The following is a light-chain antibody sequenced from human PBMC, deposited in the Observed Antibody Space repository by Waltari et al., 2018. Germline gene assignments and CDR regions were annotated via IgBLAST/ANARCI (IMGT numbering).Light chain of an antibody. Sequence: DIQLTQSPSTLSASVGDRVTLTCRASQGIGRWLAWYQQKPGKTPDLLIYKASILERGVPSRFSGSGSGTEFTLTITGLQPDDFATYYCQQCNGSPWTFGQGTKVEIK. J-gene: IGKJ1*01. V-gene: IGKV1-5*03. CDR3: QQCNGSPWT. CDR1: QGIGRW. CDR2: KAS.